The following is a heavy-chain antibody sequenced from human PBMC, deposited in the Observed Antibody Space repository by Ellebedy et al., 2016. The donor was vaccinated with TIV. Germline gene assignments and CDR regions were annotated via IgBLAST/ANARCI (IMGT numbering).Heavy chain of an antibody. CDR2: ISFDGGNE. J-gene: IGHJ4*02. Sequence: GESLKISXAASGLTLSKYGMHWVRQAPGRGLEWVAVISFDGGNEYYADSVKGRFTISRDNSKNTLYLQMNSLRAEDTAVYYCARKFDDYEGYWGQGTLVTLSS. D-gene: IGHD4-17*01. CDR3: ARKFDDYEGY. V-gene: IGHV3-30*03. CDR1: GLTLSKYG.